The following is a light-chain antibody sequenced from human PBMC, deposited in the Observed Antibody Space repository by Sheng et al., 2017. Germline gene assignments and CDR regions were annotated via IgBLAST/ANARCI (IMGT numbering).Light chain of an antibody. CDR2: GAS. J-gene: IGKJ4*01. V-gene: IGKV3-15*01. Sequence: EIVMTQSPATLSVSPGERATLSCRASQSVSSNLAWYQQKPGQAPRLLIYGASTRATGFPARFSGSGSGTEFTLTISSLQSEDFAVYYCQQYNNCPPKTFGGGTKVEI. CDR1: QSVSSN. CDR3: QQYNNCPPKT.